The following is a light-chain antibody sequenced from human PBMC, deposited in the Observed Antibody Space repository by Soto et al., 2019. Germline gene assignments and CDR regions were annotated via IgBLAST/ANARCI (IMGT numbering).Light chain of an antibody. V-gene: IGLV1-40*01. CDR3: QSYDSSLSVLYV. CDR1: SSNIGAGYD. CDR2: DNS. J-gene: IGLJ1*01. Sequence: QSVLTQPPSVSGAPGQRVTISCTGSSSNIGAGYDVHWYQQLPGTAPKLLIYDNSNRPSGVPDRFSGSKSGTSASLALTGLQAEDEADYYCQSYDSSLSVLYVFGTGTKVTVL.